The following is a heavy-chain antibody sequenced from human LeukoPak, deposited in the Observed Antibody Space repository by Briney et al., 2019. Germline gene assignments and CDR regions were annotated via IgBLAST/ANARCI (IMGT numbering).Heavy chain of an antibody. J-gene: IGHJ4*02. CDR1: GGSISSSSYF. CDR3: ARDSWGYSGYGFDY. CDR2: IYYSGST. Sequence: HSETLSLTCTVSGGSISSSSYFWGWIRQPPGKGLEWIGSIYYSGSTYYNPSLKSRVTISVDTSKKQFSLKLSSVTAADTAVYYCARDSWGYSGYGFDYWGQGTLVTVSS. D-gene: IGHD5-12*01. V-gene: IGHV4-39*07.